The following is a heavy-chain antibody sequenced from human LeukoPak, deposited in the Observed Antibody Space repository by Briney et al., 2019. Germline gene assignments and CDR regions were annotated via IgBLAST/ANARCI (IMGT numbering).Heavy chain of an antibody. D-gene: IGHD6-13*01. CDR2: IFYSGTT. CDR1: GXPISSSNHY. V-gene: IGHV4-39*01. CDR3: ARSGAAEGPTHNWFDP. Sequence: SEALSLTCTVSGXPISSSNHYWGWVRQPPGKGPEWIGSIFYSGTTYYSPSLKSRVTISVDTSKYQFSLKLTSATAADTAVYYCARSGAAEGPTHNWFDPWSQGTLVTVSS. J-gene: IGHJ5*02.